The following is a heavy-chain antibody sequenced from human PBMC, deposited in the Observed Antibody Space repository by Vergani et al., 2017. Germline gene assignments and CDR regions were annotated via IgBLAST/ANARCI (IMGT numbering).Heavy chain of an antibody. CDR2: ICPQTGDT. CDR3: AHSWNFGRRDWFDS. V-gene: IGHV1-2*02. CDR1: ESTFSDYN. J-gene: IGHJ5*01. D-gene: IGHD1-26*01. Sequence: QVQLMQSGPVMKKPGGSMKVSCQASESTFSDYNIHCVRQAPGQGLQWMGWICPQTGDTDYLQRFQDRVTMTRDASTKTVYLKMTRLTSDDTAIYYCAHSWNFGRRDWFDSWGPGTLVTVSS.